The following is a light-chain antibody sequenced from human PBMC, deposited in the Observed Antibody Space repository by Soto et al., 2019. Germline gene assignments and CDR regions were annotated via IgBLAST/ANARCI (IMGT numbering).Light chain of an antibody. CDR1: QSVSSSY. Sequence: EIVLTQSPGTLSLSPGERATLSCRASQSVSSSYLAWYQQKPGQAPRLLIYGASSRATGIPDRFSGSGSGTHFTLTISRLEPEDFAVYYCQQYGSSPLVTFGPGTQVDIK. CDR2: GAS. J-gene: IGKJ3*01. V-gene: IGKV3-20*01. CDR3: QQYGSSPLVT.